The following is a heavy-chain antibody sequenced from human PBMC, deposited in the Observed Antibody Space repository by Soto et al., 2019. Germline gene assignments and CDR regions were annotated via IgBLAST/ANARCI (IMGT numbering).Heavy chain of an antibody. CDR3: ARDYCSGGSCYSRYFDL. Sequence: PSETLSLTCTVSGGSISSGGYYWSWIRQHPGKGLEWIGYIYYSGSTYYNPSLKSRVTISVDTSKNQFSLKLSSVTAADTAVYYCARDYCSGGSCYSRYFDLWGRGTLVTVS. V-gene: IGHV4-31*03. D-gene: IGHD2-15*01. CDR2: IYYSGST. CDR1: GGSISSGGYY. J-gene: IGHJ2*01.